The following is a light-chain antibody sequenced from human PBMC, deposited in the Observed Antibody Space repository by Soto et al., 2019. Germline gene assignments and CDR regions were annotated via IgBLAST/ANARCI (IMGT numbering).Light chain of an antibody. CDR2: GAS. CDR3: QQYGSSRWT. CDR1: QSVSSIY. J-gene: IGKJ1*01. V-gene: IGKV3-20*01. Sequence: EIVLTQSPGTLSLSPVERATLCCRASQSVSSIYLAWYQQKPGQAPRLLIYGASSRATGIPDRFSGSGSGTDFTLTISRLEPEDFAVYYCQQYGSSRWTFGQGTKVDIK.